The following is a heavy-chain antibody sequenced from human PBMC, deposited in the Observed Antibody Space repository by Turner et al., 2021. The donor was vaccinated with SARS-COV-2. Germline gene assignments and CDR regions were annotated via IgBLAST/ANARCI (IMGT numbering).Heavy chain of an antibody. CDR3: ARWGPYYYDSSGYYPDAFDI. D-gene: IGHD3-22*01. V-gene: IGHV3-21*01. J-gene: IGHJ3*02. CDR2: ISISSSYI. Sequence: EVQLVESGGGLVKPGGSLRLSCAASGFTFSSYSMNWVRQAAGKGLEWVSSISISSSYIYYADSVKGRFTISRDNAKNSLYLQMNSLRAEDTAVYYCARWGPYYYDSSGYYPDAFDIWGQGTMVTVSS. CDR1: GFTFSSYS.